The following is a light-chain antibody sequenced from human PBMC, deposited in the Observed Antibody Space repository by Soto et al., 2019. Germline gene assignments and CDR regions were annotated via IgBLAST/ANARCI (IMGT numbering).Light chain of an antibody. V-gene: IGKV3-20*01. Sequence: EIVLTQSPGTLSLSPGERATLPCRASQTISSSYLAWYQQKPGQAPRLLIYGASSRATGIPDRFSGSGSGTDFTLTISRLEPEDFAVYYCQPYGSSRTFGQGTKVEIK. CDR3: QPYGSSRT. J-gene: IGKJ1*01. CDR2: GAS. CDR1: QTISSSY.